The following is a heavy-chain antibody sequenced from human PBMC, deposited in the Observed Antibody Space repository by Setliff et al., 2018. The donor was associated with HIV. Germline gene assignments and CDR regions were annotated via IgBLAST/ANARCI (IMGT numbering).Heavy chain of an antibody. CDR2: IYYSGST. Sequence: SETLSLTCTVSGGSISSHYWSWIRQPPGKRLEWIGYIYYSGSTNYNPSLKSRVTISVDTSKNQFSLKVSSVTAADTAVYYCARVARGGHSSRWYYFDYWGQGTLVTVSS. D-gene: IGHD6-13*01. J-gene: IGHJ4*02. CDR1: GGSISSHY. V-gene: IGHV4-59*08. CDR3: ARVARGGHSSRWYYFDY.